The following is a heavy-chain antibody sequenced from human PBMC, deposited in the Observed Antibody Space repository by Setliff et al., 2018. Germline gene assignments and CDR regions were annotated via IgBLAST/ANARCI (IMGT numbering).Heavy chain of an antibody. D-gene: IGHD6-19*01. CDR3: ARAISVAGFPYYFDY. CDR2: IYTSWST. J-gene: IGHJ4*02. V-gene: IGHV4-61*09. Sequence: SETLSLTCTVSGDSISSRRNYWGWFRQPAGKELEWIGQIYTSWSTNYNPSLKSRVTISLDTSKNQFSLSLTSVTAEDTAVYYCARAISVAGFPYYFDYWGQGTLVTVSS. CDR1: GDSISSRRNY.